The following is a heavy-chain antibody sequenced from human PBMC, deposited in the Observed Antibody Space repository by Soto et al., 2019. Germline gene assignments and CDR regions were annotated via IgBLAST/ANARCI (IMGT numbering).Heavy chain of an antibody. V-gene: IGHV3-33*01. J-gene: IGHJ4*02. D-gene: IGHD5-12*01. CDR2: IWYDGSNK. CDR3: ARLYTWIMDY. Sequence: GGSLRLSCAASGLNFRNYGMHWVRQAPGKGLEWVAIIWYDGSNKYYADSVKGRFTISRDNSKNTLYLQIDSLRAEDTAVYYCARLYTWIMDYWGQGIMVTVSS. CDR1: GLNFRNYG.